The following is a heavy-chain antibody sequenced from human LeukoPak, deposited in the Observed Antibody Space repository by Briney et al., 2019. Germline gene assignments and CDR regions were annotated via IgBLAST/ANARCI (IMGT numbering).Heavy chain of an antibody. CDR1: GGSISNSDYY. D-gene: IGHD3-22*01. V-gene: IGHV4-39*07. Sequence: KSSETLSLTCTVSGGSISNSDYYWGWIRQPPGKRLEWIGSIYYSGSTYYNPSLKSRVTISVDTSKNQFSLRLSSVTAADTAVYYCAREIDSSGYLNWFDPWGQGTLVTVSS. J-gene: IGHJ5*02. CDR3: AREIDSSGYLNWFDP. CDR2: IYYSGST.